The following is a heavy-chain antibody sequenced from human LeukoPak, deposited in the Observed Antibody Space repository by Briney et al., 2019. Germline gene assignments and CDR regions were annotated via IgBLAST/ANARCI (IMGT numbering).Heavy chain of an antibody. CDR1: GFTFSTYW. Sequence: GGSLRLSCSASGFTFSTYWMNWVRQAPGKGLEWVANIRPDGGEQFYVDSVKGRFTISRDNAKNSLYLQMNSLRVEDTAVYYCIRAMDVWGPGTTVTVSS. V-gene: IGHV3-7*03. CDR3: IRAMDV. J-gene: IGHJ6*02. CDR2: IRPDGGEQ.